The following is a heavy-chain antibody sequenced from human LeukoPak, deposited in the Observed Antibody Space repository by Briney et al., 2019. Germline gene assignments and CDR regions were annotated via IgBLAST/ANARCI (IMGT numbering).Heavy chain of an antibody. CDR2: IIPILGIA. D-gene: IGHD2-15*01. V-gene: IGHV1-69*04. CDR1: GGTFSSYA. Sequence: GASVKVSCKASGGTFSSYAISWVRQAPGQGLEWMGRIIPILGIANYAQKFQGRVTITADKSTSTAYMELSSLRSEDTAVYYCAISYCSGGSCYSPYYYYYGMDVWGQGTTVTVSS. J-gene: IGHJ6*02. CDR3: AISYCSGGSCYSPYYYYYGMDV.